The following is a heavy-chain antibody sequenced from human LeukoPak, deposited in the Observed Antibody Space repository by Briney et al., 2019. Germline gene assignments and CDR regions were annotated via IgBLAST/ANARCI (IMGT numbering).Heavy chain of an antibody. V-gene: IGHV1-8*03. CDR3: ARGRVVVSAWGLQNYYYYYMDV. CDR2: MNPNRGNT. CDR1: VYTFTSYD. Sequence: ASVNVSCRSSVYTFTSYDINWVRQATGQGLEWMGWMNPNRGNTGYAQKFQGRVTITRNTSISTAYMELSSLRSEDTAVYYCARGRVVVSAWGLQNYYYYYMDVWGKGTTVTVSS. J-gene: IGHJ6*03. D-gene: IGHD3-22*01.